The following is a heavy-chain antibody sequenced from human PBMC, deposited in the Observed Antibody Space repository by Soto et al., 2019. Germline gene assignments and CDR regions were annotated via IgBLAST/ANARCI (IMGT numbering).Heavy chain of an antibody. V-gene: IGHV1-18*01. J-gene: IGHJ5*02. CDR1: GYTFTSYG. Sequence: ASVKVSCKASGYTFTSYGISWVRQAPGQGLEWMGWISAYNGNTNYAQKLQGRVTMTTDTSTSTAYMEPRSLRSDDTAVYYCARTPPYSSSWYGVNWFGPWGQGTLVTVSS. CDR2: ISAYNGNT. CDR3: ARTPPYSSSWYGVNWFGP. D-gene: IGHD6-13*01.